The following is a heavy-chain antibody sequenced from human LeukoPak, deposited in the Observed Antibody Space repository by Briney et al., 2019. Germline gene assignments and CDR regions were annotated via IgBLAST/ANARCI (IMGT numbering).Heavy chain of an antibody. J-gene: IGHJ4*02. D-gene: IGHD4-17*01. CDR3: ARHEDNGDYPLDY. CDR2: INESGTT. CDR1: GGSFSGYY. Sequence: SETLSLTCAVFGGSFSGYYWTWVRQAPGKGLEWIGEINESGTTNYNPSLKSRVTISVDTSRNQPSLRLSSVTAADTAVYYCARHEDNGDYPLDYWGQGTLVTVSS. V-gene: IGHV4-34*01.